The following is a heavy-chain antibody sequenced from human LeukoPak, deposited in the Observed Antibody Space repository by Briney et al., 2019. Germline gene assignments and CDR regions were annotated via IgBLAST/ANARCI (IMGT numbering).Heavy chain of an antibody. CDR2: IYPSDSDT. CDR3: ARQGSIGAHTNYFDY. Sequence: GESLKISCKGSGYIFTNYWIGWVRQMPGKGLECMGIIYPSDSDTRYSPSFQGQVTISVDKSTNTAYLQWSSLKASDTAMYYCARQGSIGAHTNYFDYWGQGTLVTVSS. D-gene: IGHD6-6*01. CDR1: GYIFTNYW. J-gene: IGHJ4*02. V-gene: IGHV5-51*01.